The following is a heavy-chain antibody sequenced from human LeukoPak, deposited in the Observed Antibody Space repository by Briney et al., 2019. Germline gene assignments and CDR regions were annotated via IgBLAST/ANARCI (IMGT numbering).Heavy chain of an antibody. CDR1: GFTVSSNY. CDR3: ARGRGGHCSGGSCYPRGGFDY. V-gene: IGHV3-53*01. CDR2: IYSGGST. D-gene: IGHD2-15*01. J-gene: IGHJ4*02. Sequence: GSLLLSCAASGFTVSSNYMSWVRPAPGEGLEWVSHIYSGGSTYYADSVKGRYNIPRHNYKNTLYLQMNSLRAEDTAVYYCARGRGGHCSGGSCYPRGGFDYWGQGTLVTVSS.